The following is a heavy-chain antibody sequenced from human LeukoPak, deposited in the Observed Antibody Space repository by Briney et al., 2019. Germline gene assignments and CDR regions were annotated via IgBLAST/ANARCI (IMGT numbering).Heavy chain of an antibody. CDR2: ISAYNGNT. Sequence: ASVKVSCKASGYTFTSYGISWVRQAPGQGLEWMGWISAYNGNTNYAQKLQGRVTMTTDTSTSTAYMELRSLRSDDTAVYYCARSRDSVVVPAERAMDYWGQGTLVTVSS. J-gene: IGHJ4*02. CDR3: ARSRDSVVVPAERAMDY. D-gene: IGHD2-2*01. CDR1: GYTFTSYG. V-gene: IGHV1-18*01.